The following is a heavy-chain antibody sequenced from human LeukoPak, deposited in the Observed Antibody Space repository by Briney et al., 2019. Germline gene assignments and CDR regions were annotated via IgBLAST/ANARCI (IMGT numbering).Heavy chain of an antibody. CDR3: ARARRYSYGYLHWFDP. CDR1: GYTFTGYY. Sequence: ASVKVSCKVSGYTFTGYYMHWVRQAPGQGLEWMGWINPNSGGTNYAQKFQGRVTMTRYTSISTAYMELSRLRSDDTAVYYCARARRYSYGYLHWFDPWGQGTLVTVSS. D-gene: IGHD5-18*01. CDR2: INPNSGGT. V-gene: IGHV1-2*02. J-gene: IGHJ5*02.